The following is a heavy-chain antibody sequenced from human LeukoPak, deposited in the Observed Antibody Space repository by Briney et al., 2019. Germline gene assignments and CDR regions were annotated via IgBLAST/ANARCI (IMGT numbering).Heavy chain of an antibody. Sequence: GGSLKLSCAASGFTFSGSATHWVRQASGKGLEWVGRIRSKANSYATAYAASVKGRFTISRDDSKNTAYLQMNSLKTEDTAVYYCTLNLLYSSSWYGWGQGTLVTVSS. J-gene: IGHJ4*02. CDR3: TLNLLYSSSWYG. CDR2: IRSKANSYAT. CDR1: GFTFSGSA. D-gene: IGHD6-13*01. V-gene: IGHV3-73*01.